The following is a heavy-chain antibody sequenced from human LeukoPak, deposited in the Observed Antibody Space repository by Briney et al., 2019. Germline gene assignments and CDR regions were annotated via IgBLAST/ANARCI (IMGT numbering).Heavy chain of an antibody. Sequence: SETLSLTCTVSGGSISSSSYYWGWIRQPPGKGLEWIGNIYYSGRTYYNPSLKSRVTISVDTSKNQFSLNLSSVTAADTAVYYCARRGALDFWRVYYAFGSWFDPWGQGTLVTVSS. D-gene: IGHD3-3*01. V-gene: IGHV4-39*01. J-gene: IGHJ5*02. CDR2: IYYSGRT. CDR3: ARRGALDFWRVYYAFGSWFDP. CDR1: GGSISSSSYY.